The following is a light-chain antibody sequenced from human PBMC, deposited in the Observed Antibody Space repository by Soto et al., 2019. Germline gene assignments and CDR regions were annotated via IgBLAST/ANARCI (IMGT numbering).Light chain of an antibody. Sequence: QSVLTQPRSVSGSPGQSVTISCTGTSSDVVGYNYVSWYQQHPGKAPKLMIYDVSKRPSAVPDRFSGSKSGNTASLTISGLQAEDEADYYCCSYAGSYTFPYVSGTGTKVTVL. CDR2: DVS. V-gene: IGLV2-11*01. CDR3: CSYAGSYTFPYV. J-gene: IGLJ1*01. CDR1: SSDVVGYNY.